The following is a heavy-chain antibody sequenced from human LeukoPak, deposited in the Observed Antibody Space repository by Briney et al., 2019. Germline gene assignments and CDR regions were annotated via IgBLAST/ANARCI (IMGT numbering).Heavy chain of an antibody. CDR1: GYTFSHYV. J-gene: IGHJ4*02. V-gene: IGHV3-33*01. CDR2: IWYDGSNK. D-gene: IGHD6-13*01. CDR3: ARGSRRAAGALDS. Sequence: PGGSLRLSCAASGYTFSHYVMHWVRQAPGKGLEWVAVIWYDGSNKYYADSVKGRFTISRDNSKNTLYLLMNSLRADDTAVYYCARGSRRAAGALDSWGQGTLVTVSS.